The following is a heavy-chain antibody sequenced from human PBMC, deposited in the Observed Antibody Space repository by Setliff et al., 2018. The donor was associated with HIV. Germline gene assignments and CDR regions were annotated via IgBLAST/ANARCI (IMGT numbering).Heavy chain of an antibody. CDR3: ARTKADGYNGVFDS. D-gene: IGHD5-12*01. CDR2: IYYSGST. CDR1: GGSISSSSYY. J-gene: IGHJ4*02. Sequence: SETLSLTCTVSGGSISSSSYYGGWIRQPPGKGLEWIGSIYYSGSTYYNPSLKSRVTISVDTSKNRFSLRLTSVTAADTAVYYSARTKADGYNGVFDSWGQGTLVTVSS. V-gene: IGHV4-39*01.